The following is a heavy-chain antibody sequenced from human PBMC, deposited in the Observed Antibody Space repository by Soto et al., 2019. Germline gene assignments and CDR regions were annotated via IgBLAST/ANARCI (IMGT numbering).Heavy chain of an antibody. Sequence: PSETLSLTCTVSGGSISSGGYYWSWIRQHPGKGLEWIGYIYYSGSTYYNPSLKSRVTISVDTSKNQFSLKLSSVTAADTAVYYCARDSGVNCYGSGSYYSGSGGMDVWGQGTTVTVSS. V-gene: IGHV4-31*03. D-gene: IGHD3-10*01. CDR2: IYYSGST. CDR1: GGSISSGGYY. J-gene: IGHJ6*02. CDR3: ARDSGVNCYGSGSYYSGSGGMDV.